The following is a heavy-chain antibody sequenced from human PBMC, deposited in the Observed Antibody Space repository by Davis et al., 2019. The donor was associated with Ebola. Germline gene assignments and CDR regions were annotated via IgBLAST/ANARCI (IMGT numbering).Heavy chain of an antibody. CDR3: AREAGATTRIYDS. J-gene: IGHJ5*01. CDR2: ISAYNGNT. V-gene: IGHV1-18*01. Sequence: ASVKVSCKASSYTFTSYGISWVRQAPGQGLEWMGWISAYNGNTNYAQKLQGRVTMTTDTSRSTAYMELGSLRSDDTAVYYCAREAGATTRIYDSWDQGTLVTVSS. CDR1: SYTFTSYG. D-gene: IGHD1-26*01.